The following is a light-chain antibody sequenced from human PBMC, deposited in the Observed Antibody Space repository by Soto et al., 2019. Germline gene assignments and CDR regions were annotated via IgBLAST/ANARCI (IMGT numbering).Light chain of an antibody. J-gene: IGKJ1*01. V-gene: IGKV3-15*01. CDR3: QQYSNWPPGT. Sequence: EIVLTQSPATLSLSPGERATLSCRASQSVNNYLAWYQQRPGQAPRLLIYGASTRATGIPARFSGSGSGTEFTLTISSLQSEDFAVYYCQQYSNWPPGTFGQGTKVDI. CDR2: GAS. CDR1: QSVNNY.